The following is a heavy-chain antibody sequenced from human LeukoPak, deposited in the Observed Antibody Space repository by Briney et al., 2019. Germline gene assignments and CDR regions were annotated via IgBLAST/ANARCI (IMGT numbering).Heavy chain of an antibody. Sequence: SETLSLTCAVYGGSFSGYYWSWIRQPPGKGLEWIGEINHSGSTNYNPSLKSRVTISVDTSKNQFSLKLSSVTAADTAVYYCARHVDSGSYLNWFDPWGQGTLVTVSS. D-gene: IGHD1-26*01. CDR2: INHSGST. J-gene: IGHJ5*02. CDR3: ARHVDSGSYLNWFDP. CDR1: GGSFSGYY. V-gene: IGHV4-34*01.